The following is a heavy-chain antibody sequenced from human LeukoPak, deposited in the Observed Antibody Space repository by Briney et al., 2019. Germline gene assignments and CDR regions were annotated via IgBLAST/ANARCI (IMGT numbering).Heavy chain of an antibody. Sequence: PGGSLRLSCAASGFTFSNYAMSWVRQAPGKGLEWVSAISGSDGRTYYADSVKGRFTISRDNAKSTVYLQMNSLRAEDTAVYYCARELSAGDWGQGTLVTVSS. V-gene: IGHV3-23*01. CDR2: ISGSDGRT. CDR3: ARELSAGD. CDR1: GFTFSNYA. D-gene: IGHD2/OR15-2a*01. J-gene: IGHJ4*02.